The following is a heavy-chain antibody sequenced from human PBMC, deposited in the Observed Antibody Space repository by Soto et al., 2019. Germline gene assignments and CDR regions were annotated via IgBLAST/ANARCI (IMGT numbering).Heavy chain of an antibody. CDR1: GFTVSSFG. CDR3: AKDTSKYSSNWPAYYGMDV. Sequence: PGGSLRLSCAASGFTVSSFGLQWVRQAPGQGLEWVAGISYDGSNKYYEDSVKGRFTISRDNSKNMIYLQMNSLRAEDTAVYYCAKDTSKYSSNWPAYYGMDVWGQGTTVTVSS. J-gene: IGHJ6*02. V-gene: IGHV3-30*18. D-gene: IGHD6-13*01. CDR2: ISYDGSNK.